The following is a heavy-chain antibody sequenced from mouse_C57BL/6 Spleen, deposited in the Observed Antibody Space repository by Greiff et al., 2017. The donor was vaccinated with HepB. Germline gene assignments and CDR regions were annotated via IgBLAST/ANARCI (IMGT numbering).Heavy chain of an antibody. D-gene: IGHD1-1*01. CDR2: IDPEDGDT. CDR3: TAVYYGSSYGYFDY. CDR1: GFNIKDYY. Sequence: EVQLQQSGAELVRPGASVKLSCTASGFNIKDYYMHWVKQRPEQGLEWIGRIDPEDGDTEYAPKFQGKATMTADTSSNTAYLQLSSLTSEDTAVYYCTAVYYGSSYGYFDYWGQGTTLTVSS. J-gene: IGHJ2*01. V-gene: IGHV14-1*01.